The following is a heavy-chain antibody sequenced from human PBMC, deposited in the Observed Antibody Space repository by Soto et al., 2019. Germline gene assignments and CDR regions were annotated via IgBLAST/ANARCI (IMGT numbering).Heavy chain of an antibody. CDR1: GGSISSYY. V-gene: IGHV4-59*01. CDR2: IYYSGST. Sequence: SETLSLTCTVSGGSISSYYWIWIRQPPGKGLEWIGYIYYSGSTNYNPSLKSRVTISVDTSKNQFSLKLSSVTAADTAVYYCARPTTVTTNDAFDIWGQGTMVTVSS. J-gene: IGHJ3*02. D-gene: IGHD4-17*01. CDR3: ARPTTVTTNDAFDI.